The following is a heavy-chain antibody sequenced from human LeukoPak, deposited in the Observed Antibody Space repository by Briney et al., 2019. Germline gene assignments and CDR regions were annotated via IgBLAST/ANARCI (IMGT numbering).Heavy chain of an antibody. J-gene: IGHJ3*02. V-gene: IGHV1-2*02. CDR1: GYTFTGYY. Sequence: GASVKVSCKASGYTFTGYYMHWVRQAPGQGLEWMGWINPNSGGTNYAQKFQGRFTMTRDTSISTAYMELSSLRSEDTAVYYCATATSNYCSSTSCMEGYAFDIWGQGTMVTVSS. D-gene: IGHD2-2*01. CDR2: INPNSGGT. CDR3: ATATSNYCSSTSCMEGYAFDI.